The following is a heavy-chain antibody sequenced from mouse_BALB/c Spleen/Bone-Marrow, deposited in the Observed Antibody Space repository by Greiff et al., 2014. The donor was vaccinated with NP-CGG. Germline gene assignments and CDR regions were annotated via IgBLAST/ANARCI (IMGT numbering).Heavy chain of an antibody. CDR1: GFSLTSYG. J-gene: IGHJ1*01. Sequence: QVQLQQSGPGLVAPSQSLSITCTVSGFSLTSYGVHWVRQPPGKGLEWLGLIWAGGSTNYNSALMSRLSISKDNSKSQVFLKMNSLQTDDTAMYYCARKVCGSRGGYFDVWGAGTTVTVTS. V-gene: IGHV2-9*02. CDR3: ARKVCGSRGGYFDV. CDR2: IWAGGST. D-gene: IGHD1-1*01.